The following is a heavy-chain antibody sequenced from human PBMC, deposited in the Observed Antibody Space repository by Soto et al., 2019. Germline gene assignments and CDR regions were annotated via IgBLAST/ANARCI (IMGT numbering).Heavy chain of an antibody. CDR1: GYTITSYD. Sequence: QVQLVQSGAEVKKPGASVKVSCKASGYTITSYDINWVRQATGQGLEWMGWMNPNSGNTGYAQKFQGRVTMTRNTSISTAYMQLSSLRSEDTAVYFCARERSAARTGWFDPWGQGTLVTVSS. J-gene: IGHJ5*02. D-gene: IGHD6-13*01. CDR2: MNPNSGNT. V-gene: IGHV1-8*01. CDR3: ARERSAARTGWFDP.